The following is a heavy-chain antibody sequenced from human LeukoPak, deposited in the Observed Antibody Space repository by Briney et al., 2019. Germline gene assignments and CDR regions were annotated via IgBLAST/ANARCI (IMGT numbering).Heavy chain of an antibody. CDR1: AFTFSDYS. Sequence: GGSLRLSCAASAFTFSDYSMNWVRQAPGKGLEWISYIDTSSSTMYYADSVMGRFTISRDNAKESLSLQMNSLRDEDTAVYYCAREDDSWGPNNLDLWGQGKRVTV. J-gene: IGHJ3*01. CDR2: IDTSSSTM. V-gene: IGHV3-48*02. CDR3: AREDDSWGPNNLDL. D-gene: IGHD7-27*01.